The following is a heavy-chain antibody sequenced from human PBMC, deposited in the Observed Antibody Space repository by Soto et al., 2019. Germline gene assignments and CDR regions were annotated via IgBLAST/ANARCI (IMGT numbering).Heavy chain of an antibody. J-gene: IGHJ6*02. V-gene: IGHV3-48*02. CDR2: IGISSSTI. Sequence: GGSLRLSCAASGFTLSSYSMNWVRQAPGKGLEWVSYIGISSSTIYYADSVKGRFTISRDNAKNSLYLQMNSLRDEDTAVYYCARDRDDYYDGMDVWGQGTTVTVSS. CDR1: GFTLSSYS. CDR3: ARDRDDYYDGMDV.